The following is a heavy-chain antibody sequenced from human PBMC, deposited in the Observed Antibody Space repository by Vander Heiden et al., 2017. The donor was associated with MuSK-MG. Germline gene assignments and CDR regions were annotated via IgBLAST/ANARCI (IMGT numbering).Heavy chain of an antibody. Sequence: EVQLVESGGGLVQPGGSLRLSCAASGFTFSSYAMTWVRQAPGKGLEWVSTLTGSDGSTYYADSVKGRFTISRDNSKNTLYLQMNSLRADDTAVYYCAKAAETYYYDGSGYHYLPYYFDQWGQGNLVTVSS. CDR3: AKAAETYYYDGSGYHYLPYYFDQ. CDR1: GFTFSSYA. V-gene: IGHV3-23*04. J-gene: IGHJ4*02. CDR2: LTGSDGST. D-gene: IGHD3-22*01.